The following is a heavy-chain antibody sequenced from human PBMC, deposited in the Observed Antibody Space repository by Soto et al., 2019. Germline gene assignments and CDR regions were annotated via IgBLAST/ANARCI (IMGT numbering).Heavy chain of an antibody. Sequence: GGSLRLSCTASGFTFSYYYMSWIRQAPGKGLEWISHISDSATTMYYADSVKGRFTISRDNARKPLFLHMNSLRAEDTAVYYCARDTAFISSGLFNPWGQGTLVTVSS. CDR1: GFTFSYYY. D-gene: IGHD3-22*01. V-gene: IGHV3-11*01. CDR3: ARDTAFISSGLFNP. J-gene: IGHJ5*02. CDR2: ISDSATTM.